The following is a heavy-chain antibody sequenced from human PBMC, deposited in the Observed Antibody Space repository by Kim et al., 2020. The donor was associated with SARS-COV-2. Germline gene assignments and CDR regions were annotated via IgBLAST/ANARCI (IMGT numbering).Heavy chain of an antibody. Sequence: SETLSLTCAVYGGSFSGHYWSWIRQPPGKGLEWIGEINHSGSTNYNPSLKSRVTISVDTSKNQFSLKLSSVTAADTAVYYCARGGPDSSWIYHYYYGIDLWGHGTTVTVSS. CDR1: GGSFSGHY. CDR2: INHSGST. V-gene: IGHV4-34*01. D-gene: IGHD6-13*01. J-gene: IGHJ6*02. CDR3: ARGGPDSSWIYHYYYGIDL.